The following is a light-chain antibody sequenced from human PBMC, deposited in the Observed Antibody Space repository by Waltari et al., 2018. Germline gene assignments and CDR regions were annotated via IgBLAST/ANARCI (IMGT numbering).Light chain of an antibody. CDR1: QSVSSN. Sequence: EIVMTQSPATLSVSPGESATLSCRASQSVSSNLAWYQQKPGQAPRLLLYGASTRATGIPVRFSGSGSGTEFTLTISSLQSEDFAVYYCQQYNNWPPYTFGQGTKLEIK. CDR2: GAS. V-gene: IGKV3-15*01. CDR3: QQYNNWPPYT. J-gene: IGKJ2*01.